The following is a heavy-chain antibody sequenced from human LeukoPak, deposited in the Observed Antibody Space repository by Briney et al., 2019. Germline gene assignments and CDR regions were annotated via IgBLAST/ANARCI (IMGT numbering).Heavy chain of an antibody. Sequence: GGSLRLSCAASGFTVSSNYMSWVRQAPGKGLEWVSGFSGSGGSTYQADSVKGRFTISRDNSKNTLYLQMNSLRAEDTAVYYCAKMSGSSGYYEYFQHWGQGTLVTVSS. V-gene: IGHV3-23*01. J-gene: IGHJ1*01. CDR3: AKMSGSSGYYEYFQH. CDR1: GFTVSSNY. CDR2: FSGSGGST. D-gene: IGHD3-22*01.